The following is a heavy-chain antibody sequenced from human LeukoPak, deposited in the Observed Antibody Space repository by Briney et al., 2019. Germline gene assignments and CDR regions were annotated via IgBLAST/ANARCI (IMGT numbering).Heavy chain of an antibody. CDR1: GGSISSSSYY. CDR2: IYYSGST. V-gene: IGHV4-39*01. CDR3: AIVLVGATTHLFDY. J-gene: IGHJ4*02. Sequence: SETLSLTCTVSGGSISSSSYYWGWIRQPPGKGLEWIGSIYYSGSTYYNPSLKSRVTIPVDTSKNQFPLKLSSVTAADTAVYYCAIVLVGATTHLFDYWGQGTLVTVSS. D-gene: IGHD1-26*01.